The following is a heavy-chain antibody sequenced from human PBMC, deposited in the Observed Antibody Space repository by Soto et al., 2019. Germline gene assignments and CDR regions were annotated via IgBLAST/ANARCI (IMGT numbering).Heavy chain of an antibody. Sequence: SLTCTVSGGSVSSYYWSWIRQPPGKGLEWIGFIYYNGDTNYNPSLKSRVTISLDTSKNQFALNLRSVTAADTAVYFCARDRYSISPEFDYWGQGTLVTVSS. CDR3: ARDRYSISPEFDY. CDR2: IYYNGDT. CDR1: GGSVSSYY. V-gene: IGHV4-59*02. J-gene: IGHJ4*02. D-gene: IGHD6-6*01.